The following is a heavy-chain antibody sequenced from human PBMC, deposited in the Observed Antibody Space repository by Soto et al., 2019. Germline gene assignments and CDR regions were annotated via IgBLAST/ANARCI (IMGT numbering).Heavy chain of an antibody. D-gene: IGHD1-26*01. CDR2: IYSGGST. Sequence: EVQVVESGGGLIQPGGSLRLSCAASGFIVSSNYMSWVRQAPGKGLEWVSVIYSGGSTYYADSVKGRFTISRDNSKSTLYLQMNSLRAEDTAVYYCATRVGSTGRYYFDHWGQGILVTVSS. V-gene: IGHV3-53*01. J-gene: IGHJ4*02. CDR1: GFIVSSNY. CDR3: ATRVGSTGRYYFDH.